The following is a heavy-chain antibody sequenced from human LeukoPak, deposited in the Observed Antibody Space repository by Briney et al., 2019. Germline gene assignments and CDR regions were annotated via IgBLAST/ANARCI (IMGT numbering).Heavy chain of an antibody. CDR2: IYSGGRT. Sequence: TGGSLRLSCAASGFTVDINYMTWLRQAPGKGLEWVSVIYSGGRTYYADSVKGRFTISRDNSKNTLYLQMNSLRVEDTAVYFCARYVIRGLFDYWGQGTLVTVSS. CDR3: ARYVIRGLFDY. CDR1: GFTVDINY. D-gene: IGHD3-10*01. V-gene: IGHV3-53*01. J-gene: IGHJ4*02.